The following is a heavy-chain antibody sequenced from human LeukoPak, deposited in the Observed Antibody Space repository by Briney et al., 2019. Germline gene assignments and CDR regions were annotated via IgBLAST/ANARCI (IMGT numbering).Heavy chain of an antibody. CDR1: GFTFSSYG. V-gene: IGHV3-30*18. J-gene: IGHJ4*02. D-gene: IGHD6-19*01. CDR2: ISYDGSNK. CDR3: AKDYQRLRYSSGWYYFDY. Sequence: PGGSLRLSCAASGFTFSSYGMHCVRQAPGKGLEWVAVISYDGSNKYYADSVKGRFTISRDNSKNTLYLQMNSLRAEDTAVYYCAKDYQRLRYSSGWYYFDYWGQGTLVTVSS.